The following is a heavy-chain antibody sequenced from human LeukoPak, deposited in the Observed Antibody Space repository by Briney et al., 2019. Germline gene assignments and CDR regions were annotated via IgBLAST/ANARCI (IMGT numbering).Heavy chain of an antibody. V-gene: IGHV3-23*01. D-gene: IGHD3-10*01. J-gene: IGHJ4*02. CDR1: GFTFSSYA. CDR3: ARDLFRGNMVRGVIIRPFDY. Sequence: GGSLRLSCAASGFTFSSYAMSWVRQAPGKGLEWVSAISGSGGSTYYADSVKGRFTISRDNSKNTLYLQMNSLRAEDTAVYYCARDLFRGNMVRGVIIRPFDYWGRGTLVTVSP. CDR2: ISGSGGST.